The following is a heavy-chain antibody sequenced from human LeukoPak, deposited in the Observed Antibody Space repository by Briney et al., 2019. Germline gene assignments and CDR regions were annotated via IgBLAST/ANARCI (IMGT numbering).Heavy chain of an antibody. D-gene: IGHD1-26*01. Sequence: ASVKVSCNASGYTFTSYGISWVRQAPGQGLEWMGWLSAYNGYTIYAQNLQGRVTMTTDTSTSTTYMELRSLRSDDTAVYYCARDTTLDYWGQGTLVTVSS. CDR3: ARDTTLDY. J-gene: IGHJ4*02. CDR2: LSAYNGYT. V-gene: IGHV1-18*01. CDR1: GYTFTSYG.